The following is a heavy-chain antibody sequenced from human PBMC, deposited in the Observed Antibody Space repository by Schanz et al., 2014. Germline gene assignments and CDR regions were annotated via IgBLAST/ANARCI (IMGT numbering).Heavy chain of an antibody. J-gene: IGHJ3*01. CDR1: GFTVNTNY. CDR2: MYINSGST. D-gene: IGHD5-12*01. V-gene: IGHV3-53*01. Sequence: EVQLVESGGGLIQPGGSLRLSCAVSGFTVNTNYMSWVRQAPGKGLEWISSMYINSGSTQYADSVKGRFIISRDSYKNTIFLQMNSLRAEDTAVYFCARDGGRDGYNLAFDVWGQGTLVTVSS. CDR3: ARDGGRDGYNLAFDV.